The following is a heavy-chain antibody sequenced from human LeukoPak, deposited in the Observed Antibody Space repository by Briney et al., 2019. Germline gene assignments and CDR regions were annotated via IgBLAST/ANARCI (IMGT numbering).Heavy chain of an antibody. D-gene: IGHD3-10*01. V-gene: IGHV3-9*01. CDR3: AKDIGPYYYGSGSYFSHFDY. CDR2: ISWNSGSI. CDR1: GFIFDDYA. Sequence: QPGGSLRLSCAASGFIFDDYAMHWVRQAPGKGLEWVSGISWNSGSIGYADSVKGRFTISRDNAKNSLYLQMNSLRAEDTALYYCAKDIGPYYYGSGSYFSHFDYWGQGTLVTVSS. J-gene: IGHJ4*02.